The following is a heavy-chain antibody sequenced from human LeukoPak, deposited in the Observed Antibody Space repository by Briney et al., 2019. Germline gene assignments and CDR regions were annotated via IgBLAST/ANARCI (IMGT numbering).Heavy chain of an antibody. CDR2: INPRRGGT. CDR3: ATYRDGGPAALYNWFDP. D-gene: IGHD2-2*01. J-gene: IGHJ5*02. V-gene: IGHV1-2*02. CDR1: GYTFTDYY. Sequence: ASVKVSCEASGYTFTDYYVHWVRQAPGQGLEWMGWINPRRGGTNSAQKFQGRVTMTEDTSTDTAYMELSSLRSEDTAVYYCATYRDGGPAALYNWFDPWGQGTLVTVSS.